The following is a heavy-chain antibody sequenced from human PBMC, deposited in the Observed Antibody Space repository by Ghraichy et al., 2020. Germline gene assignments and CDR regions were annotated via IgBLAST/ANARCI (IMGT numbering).Heavy chain of an antibody. J-gene: IGHJ6*02. CDR2: ISSSSSYI. V-gene: IGHV3-21*01. CDR3: ARDIVVVPASAYYYYGMDV. Sequence: LSLTCAASGFTFSSYSMNWVRQAPGKGLEWVSSISSSSSYIYYADSVKGRFTISRDNAKNSLYLQMNSLRAEDTAVYYCARDIVVVPASAYYYYGMDVWGQGTTVTVSS. D-gene: IGHD2-2*01. CDR1: GFTFSSYS.